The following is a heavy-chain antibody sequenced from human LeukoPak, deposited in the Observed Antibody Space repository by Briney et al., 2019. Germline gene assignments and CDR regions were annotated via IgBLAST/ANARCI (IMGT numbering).Heavy chain of an antibody. D-gene: IGHD5-18*01. Sequence: SETLSLTCAVYGGSFSGYYWSWIRQPPGKGLEWIGEINHSGSTNYNPTLKSRVTISVDTSKNQFSLKLSSVTAADTAVYYCARLRGSRIQLWSRYFDYWGQGTLVTVSS. V-gene: IGHV4-34*01. CDR1: GGSFSGYY. CDR3: ARLRGSRIQLWSRYFDY. CDR2: INHSGST. J-gene: IGHJ4*02.